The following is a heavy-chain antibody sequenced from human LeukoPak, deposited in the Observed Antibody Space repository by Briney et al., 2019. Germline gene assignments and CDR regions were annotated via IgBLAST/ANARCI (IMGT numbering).Heavy chain of an antibody. V-gene: IGHV3-74*01. CDR3: VRDLGGRSGH. D-gene: IGHD1-26*01. J-gene: IGHJ4*02. CDR1: GFTLSSNW. CDR2: INEDGSTT. Sequence: AGGSLRLSCAASGFTLSSNWMHWVRQAPGKGLVWVSRINEDGSTTNYADSVKGRSTIFRDNAKNTLYLQMNSLRAEDTAVYYCVRDLGGRSGHWGQGTLVTVSS.